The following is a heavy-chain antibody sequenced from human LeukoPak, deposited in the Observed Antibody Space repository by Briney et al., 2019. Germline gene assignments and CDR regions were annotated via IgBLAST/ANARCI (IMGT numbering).Heavy chain of an antibody. V-gene: IGHV4-59*01. D-gene: IGHD1-26*01. Sequence: SETLSLTCTVSGGTIRSYYWSWIRQPPGKGLEWIGYIYHSGSTNYNPSLKSRVTISVDTSKNQFSLKLSSVTAADTAVYYCARVSGSHRYFDYWGQGTLVTVSS. J-gene: IGHJ4*02. CDR3: ARVSGSHRYFDY. CDR1: GGTIRSYY. CDR2: IYHSGST.